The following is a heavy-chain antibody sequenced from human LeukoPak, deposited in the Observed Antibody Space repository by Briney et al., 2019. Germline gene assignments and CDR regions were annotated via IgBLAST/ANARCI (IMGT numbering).Heavy chain of an antibody. J-gene: IGHJ2*01. CDR2: ISGSGGST. CDR1: GFTFSSYA. V-gene: IGHV3-23*01. CDR3: AKEWTGDYGDSPYWYFDL. D-gene: IGHD4-17*01. Sequence: GGSLRLSCAASGFTFSSYAMSWVRQAPGKGLEWVSAISGSGGSTYYADSVKGWFTISRDNSKNTLYLQMNSLRAEDTAVYYCAKEWTGDYGDSPYWYFDLWGRGTLVTVSS.